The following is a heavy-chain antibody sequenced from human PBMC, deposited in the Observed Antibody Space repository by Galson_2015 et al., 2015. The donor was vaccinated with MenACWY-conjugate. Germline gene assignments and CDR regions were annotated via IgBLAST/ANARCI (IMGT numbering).Heavy chain of an antibody. Sequence: QSGAEVTKPGESLRISCPGSGSNFPNYWIAWVRQLPGKGLEWMGIVNPGDSESRYSPSFEGQVTMSADKSISSAYLHWRSLKATDPATYDCARQAGVDCWSRRDEYAYDVLCQGTMVTVSS. J-gene: IGHJ3*01. D-gene: IGHD3-3*01. CDR1: GSNFPNYW. CDR2: VNPGDSES. V-gene: IGHV5-51*01. CDR3: ARQAGVDCWSRRDEYAYDV.